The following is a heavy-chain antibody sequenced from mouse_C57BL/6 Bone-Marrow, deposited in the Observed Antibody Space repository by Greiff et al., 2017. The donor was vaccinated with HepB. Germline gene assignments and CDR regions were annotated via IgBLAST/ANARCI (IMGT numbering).Heavy chain of an antibody. D-gene: IGHD2-12*01. CDR3: AREGDTTKDYAMDY. Sequence: QVQLKQPGAELVRPGTSVKLSCKASGYTFTSYWMHWVKQRPGQGLEWIGVIDPSDSYTNYNQKFKGKATLTVDTSSSTAYMQLSSLTSEDSAVYYCAREGDTTKDYAMDYWGQGTSVTVSS. CDR2: IDPSDSYT. V-gene: IGHV1-59*01. J-gene: IGHJ4*01. CDR1: GYTFTSYW.